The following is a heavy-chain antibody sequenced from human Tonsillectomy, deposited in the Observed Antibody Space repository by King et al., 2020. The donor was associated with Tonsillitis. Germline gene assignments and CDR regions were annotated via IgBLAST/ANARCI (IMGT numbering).Heavy chain of an antibody. V-gene: IGHV3-23*04. CDR2: ISGSGGST. D-gene: IGHD1-26*01. J-gene: IGHJ3*02. CDR3: AKADRESGSYGSAFDI. Sequence: VQLVESGGGLVQPGGSLRLSCAASGFTFSSYAMSWVRQAPGKGLEWVSAISGSGGSTYYADSVKGRFTISRDNSKNTLYLQMNSLRAEDTAVYYCAKADRESGSYGSAFDIWGQGTMVTVSS. CDR1: GFTFSSYA.